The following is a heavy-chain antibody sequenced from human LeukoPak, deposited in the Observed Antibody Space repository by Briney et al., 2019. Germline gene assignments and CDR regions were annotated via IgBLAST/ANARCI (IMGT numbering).Heavy chain of an antibody. J-gene: IGHJ5*02. Sequence: QPGGSLRLSCAASGFTFSSYWMPWVRQAPGKGLVWVSRIGSDGSTTSYADSAKGRFTISRDNAKNTLYLQMNSLRAEDTAVYYCVRSPAALNWFDPWGQGTLVTVSS. CDR3: VRSPAALNWFDP. CDR2: IGSDGSTT. D-gene: IGHD2-2*01. CDR1: GFTFSSYW. V-gene: IGHV3-74*01.